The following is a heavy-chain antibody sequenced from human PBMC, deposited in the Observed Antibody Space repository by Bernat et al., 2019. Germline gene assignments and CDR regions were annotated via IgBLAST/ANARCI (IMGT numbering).Heavy chain of an antibody. J-gene: IGHJ4*02. CDR3: ARGGAAAVFDY. D-gene: IGHD6-13*01. V-gene: IGHV3-33*01. Sequence: QVQLVESGGGVVQPGRSLRLSCAASGFTFSSYGMHWVRQAPGKGLEWVAVIWYDGSNKYYADSVKGRFTISSDNSKNTLYLQMNSLRAEDTAVYYCARGGAAAVFDYWGQGTLVTVSS. CDR1: GFTFSSYG. CDR2: IWYDGSNK.